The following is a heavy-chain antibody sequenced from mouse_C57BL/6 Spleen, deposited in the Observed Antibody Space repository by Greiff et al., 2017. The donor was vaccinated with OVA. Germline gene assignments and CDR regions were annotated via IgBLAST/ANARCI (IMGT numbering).Heavy chain of an antibody. V-gene: IGHV1-50*01. CDR1: GYTFTSYW. CDR3: ARDYSNPFAY. CDR2: IDPSDSYT. Sequence: VQLQQPGAELVKPGASVKLSCKASGYTFTSYWMQWVKQRPGQGLAWIGEIDPSDSYTNYNQKFKGKATLTVDTSASTAYMQLSSLTSEDSAVYYCARDYSNPFAYWGQGTLVTVSA. D-gene: IGHD2-5*01. J-gene: IGHJ3*01.